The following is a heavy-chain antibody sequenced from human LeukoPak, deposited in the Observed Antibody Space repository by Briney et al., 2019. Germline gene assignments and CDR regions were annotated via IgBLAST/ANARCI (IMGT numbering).Heavy chain of an antibody. Sequence: PSETLSLTCAVYGGSFSGYYWSWIRQPPGKGLEWIGEINHSGSTNYNPSLKSRVTISVDTSKNQFSLKLSSVTAAGTAVYYCARGRGYSSSGTFRYWYFDLWGRGTLVTVSS. D-gene: IGHD5-18*01. V-gene: IGHV4-34*01. J-gene: IGHJ2*01. CDR1: GGSFSGYY. CDR3: ARGRGYSSSGTFRYWYFDL. CDR2: INHSGST.